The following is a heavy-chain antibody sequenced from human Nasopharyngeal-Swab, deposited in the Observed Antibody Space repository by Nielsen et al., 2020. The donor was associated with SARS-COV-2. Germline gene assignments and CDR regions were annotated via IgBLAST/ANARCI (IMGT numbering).Heavy chain of an antibody. D-gene: IGHD1-26*01. V-gene: IGHV3-21*01. J-gene: IGHJ4*02. CDR3: ARDWRREWELDY. CDR2: ISSSSSYI. CDR1: GFTFSSYS. Sequence: GESLKISCAASGFTFSSYSMNWVRQAPGKGLEWVSSISSSSSYIYYADSVKGRFTISRDNAKNSLYLQMNSLRDEDTAVYYCARDWRREWELDYWGQGTLVTVSS.